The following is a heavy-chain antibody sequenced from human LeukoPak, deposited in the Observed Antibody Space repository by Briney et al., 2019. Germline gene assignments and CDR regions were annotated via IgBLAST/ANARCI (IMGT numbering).Heavy chain of an antibody. D-gene: IGHD7-27*01. CDR3: ARDGGSGDHFDY. CDR1: GFTFSSYG. CDR2: IWYDGSNK. J-gene: IGHJ4*02. V-gene: IGHV3-33*01. Sequence: GRSLRLSCAASGFTFSSYGMHWVRQAPGKGLEWVAVIWYDGSNKYYADSVKGRFTISRDNSKNTLYLQMNSLRAEDTAVYYCARDGGSGDHFDYWGQGTLVTVSS.